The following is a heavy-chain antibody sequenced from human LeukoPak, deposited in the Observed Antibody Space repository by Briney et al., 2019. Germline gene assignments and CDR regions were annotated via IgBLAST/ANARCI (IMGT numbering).Heavy chain of an antibody. CDR2: IIPIFGTA. J-gene: IGHJ3*02. Sequence: ASVKVSCKASGGTFSSYAISWVRQAPGQGLEWMGGIIPIFGTANYAQKFQGRVTITTDESTSTAYMELSSLRSEDTAVYYCARGAPTVTYAFDIWGQGTMVTVSS. CDR1: GGTFSSYA. CDR3: ARGAPTVTYAFDI. D-gene: IGHD5-12*01. V-gene: IGHV1-69*05.